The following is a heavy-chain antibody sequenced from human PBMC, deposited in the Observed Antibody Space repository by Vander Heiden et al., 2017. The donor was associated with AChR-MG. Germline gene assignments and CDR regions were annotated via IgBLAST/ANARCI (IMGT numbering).Heavy chain of an antibody. Sequence: EVQLVESGGGLVQPGGSLRLSCAASGFTFSSYDMHWVRQATGKGLEWVSAIGTAGDTYYPGSVKGRFTISRENAKNSLYLQMNSLRAGDTAVYYCARAARPLLGYYYYYMDVWGKGTTVTVSS. CDR1: GFTFSSYD. CDR2: IGTAGDT. J-gene: IGHJ6*03. D-gene: IGHD3-16*01. CDR3: ARAARPLLGYYYYYMDV. V-gene: IGHV3-13*01.